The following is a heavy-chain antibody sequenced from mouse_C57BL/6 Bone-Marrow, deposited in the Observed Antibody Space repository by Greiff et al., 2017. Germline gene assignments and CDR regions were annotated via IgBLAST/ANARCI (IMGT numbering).Heavy chain of an antibody. CDR2: IYPGNSDT. J-gene: IGHJ4*01. V-gene: IGHV1-5*01. CDR1: GYTFTSYW. D-gene: IGHD4-1*01. Sequence: EVQLQQSGTVLARPGASVKMSCKTSGYTFTSYWMHWVKQRPGQGLEWIGAIYPGNSDTSYNQKFKGKAKLTAVTSASTAYMELSSLTNADSAVYYCTNLGYYAMDYWGQGTSVTVSS. CDR3: TNLGYYAMDY.